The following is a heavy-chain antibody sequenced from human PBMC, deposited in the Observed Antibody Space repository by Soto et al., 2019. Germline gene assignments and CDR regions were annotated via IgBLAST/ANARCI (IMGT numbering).Heavy chain of an antibody. V-gene: IGHV4-34*01. Sequence: SETLSLTCAVYGGSFSGYYWSWIRQPPGKGLEWIGEINHSGSTNYNPSLKSRVTISVDTSKNQFSLKLSSVTAADTAVYHCARGLEQLWRTVGGMDVWGQGTTVTVSS. CDR2: INHSGST. CDR3: ARGLEQLWRTVGGMDV. J-gene: IGHJ6*02. D-gene: IGHD5-18*01. CDR1: GGSFSGYY.